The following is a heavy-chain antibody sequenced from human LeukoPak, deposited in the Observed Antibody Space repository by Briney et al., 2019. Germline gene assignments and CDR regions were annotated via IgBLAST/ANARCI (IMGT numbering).Heavy chain of an antibody. D-gene: IGHD1-26*01. Sequence: GGTLRLSCAASGFTFSDYGMSWVRQAPGKGLEWVSTISDGGSITYYADSVKGRFTISRDNSKNTLYLQMNSLRAEDTAVYYCAKEGSGSYFWRGGVDYWGQGTLVTVSS. CDR2: ISDGGSIT. J-gene: IGHJ4*02. V-gene: IGHV3-23*01. CDR1: GFTFSDYG. CDR3: AKEGSGSYFWRGGVDY.